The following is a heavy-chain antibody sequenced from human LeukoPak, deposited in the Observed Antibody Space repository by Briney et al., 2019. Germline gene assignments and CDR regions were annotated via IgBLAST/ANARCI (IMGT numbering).Heavy chain of an antibody. D-gene: IGHD3-10*01. CDR2: ITTSGGST. J-gene: IGHJ3*02. Sequence: GGSLRLSCAASGLTVSSSYMSWVRQAPGEGLEWVSSITTSGGSTYYADSVKGRFTISRDNAKNTLYLQMNSLRAEDTAVYYCAKDHYVSGRYDAFDIWGQGTMVTVSS. V-gene: IGHV3-23*01. CDR3: AKDHYVSGRYDAFDI. CDR1: GLTVSSSY.